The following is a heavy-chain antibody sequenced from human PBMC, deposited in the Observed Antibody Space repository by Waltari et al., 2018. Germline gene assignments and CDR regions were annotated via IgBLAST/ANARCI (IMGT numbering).Heavy chain of an antibody. CDR2: IRWNSGNL. J-gene: IGHJ3*02. CDR1: GFTFDDYA. Sequence: EVQLVESGGGLVQPGRSLRLSCAASGFTFDDYAMHWVRQAPGKGLEWVSGIRWNSGNLGYADSVKGRFTISRDNAKNSLYLQMNSLRTEDTALYYCAKDSWELLHSFDIWGQGTMVIVSS. V-gene: IGHV3-9*01. CDR3: AKDSWELLHSFDI. D-gene: IGHD1-26*01.